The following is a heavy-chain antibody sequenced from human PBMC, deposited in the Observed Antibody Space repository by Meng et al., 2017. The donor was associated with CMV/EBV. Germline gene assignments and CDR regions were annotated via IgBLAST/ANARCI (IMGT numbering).Heavy chain of an antibody. CDR3: ARDYSGIAARPGFDP. J-gene: IGHJ5*02. CDR2: IIPIFGTA. CDR1: GGTFSSYA. Sequence: QGQLVQSGGEVNKPGSSVKVSCKASGGTFSSYAISWVRQAPGQGLEWMGGIIPIFGTANYAQKFQGRVTITADESTSTAYMELSSLRSEDTAVYYCARDYSGIAARPGFDPWGQGTLVTVSS. V-gene: IGHV1-69*12. D-gene: IGHD6-6*01.